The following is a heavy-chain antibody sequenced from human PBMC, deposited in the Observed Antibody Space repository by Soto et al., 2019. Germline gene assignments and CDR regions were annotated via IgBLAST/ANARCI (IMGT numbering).Heavy chain of an antibody. D-gene: IGHD3-22*01. CDR1: GFTFSSYS. V-gene: IGHV3-23*01. CDR2: ISGSGGST. J-gene: IGHJ4*02. CDR3: AKVAIVVVITNYYFDY. Sequence: GGSQRLSCTASGFTFSSYSMSWVRPDTGKGLEWVSAISGSGGSTYYAGSVKGRFTISRDNSKNTLYLQMNSLRAEDTAVYYCAKVAIVVVITNYYFDYWGQGTLVTVSS.